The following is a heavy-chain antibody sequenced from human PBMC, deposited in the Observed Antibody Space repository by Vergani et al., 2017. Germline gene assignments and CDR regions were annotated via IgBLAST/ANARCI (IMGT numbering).Heavy chain of an antibody. CDR1: GFTFTAHG. J-gene: IGHJ4*02. Sequence: EVQLVESGGGLVQPGGSLRLSCVASGFTFTAHGLNWVRQAPGKGLEWVSAISGHGDRTYYADSVKGRFTISRDNSKNTVYLPMNSLKAEDRATYYCAREDRSNTSPFVGDWGQGTLVTVSS. D-gene: IGHD2/OR15-2a*01. CDR2: ISGHGDRT. CDR3: AREDRSNTSPFVGD. V-gene: IGHV3-23*04.